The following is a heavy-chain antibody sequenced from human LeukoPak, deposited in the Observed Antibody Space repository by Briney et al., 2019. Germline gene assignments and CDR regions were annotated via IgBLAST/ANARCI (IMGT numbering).Heavy chain of an antibody. Sequence: GGSLRLSCAASGFTFSSYAMSWVRQAPGKGLEWVSVISASGAKTSYADSVKGRFTVSRDNSKNTLYLQMNSLRAEDTALYYCAKDMAAAASTGAFDIWGQGTMVTVSS. V-gene: IGHV3-23*01. CDR2: ISASGAKT. D-gene: IGHD6-13*01. J-gene: IGHJ3*02. CDR3: AKDMAAAASTGAFDI. CDR1: GFTFSSYA.